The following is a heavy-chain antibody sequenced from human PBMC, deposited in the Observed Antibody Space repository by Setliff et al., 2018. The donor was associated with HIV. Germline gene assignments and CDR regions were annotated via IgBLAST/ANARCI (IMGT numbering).Heavy chain of an antibody. CDR3: AKMGDYYDGSGYNYPFNI. D-gene: IGHD3-22*01. CDR1: GASITTGYS. V-gene: IGHV4-38-2*02. CDR2: ISHTGRA. Sequence: SETLSLTCTVSGASITTGYSWGWIRQPAGTGLEWIGTISHTGRANYSPSLESRATISLDTSTNHFSLRLASVTAADTAVYFCAKMGDYYDGSGYNYPFNIWGQGTLVTVSS. J-gene: IGHJ1*01.